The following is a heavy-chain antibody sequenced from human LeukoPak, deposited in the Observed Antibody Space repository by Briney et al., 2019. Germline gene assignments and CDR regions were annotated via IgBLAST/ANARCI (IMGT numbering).Heavy chain of an antibody. Sequence: PSETLSLTCTFSGASISTGGYYWTWIRQPPGEGLEWIGYIYYTGSIDYNPSLKSRLSISLDTSKNQFSLKLSSVTAADTAVYYCARHVQYYDFWSGYYRLMDVWGQGTTVTVSS. V-gene: IGHV4-30-4*08. CDR2: IYYTGSI. D-gene: IGHD3-3*01. CDR1: GASISTGGYY. J-gene: IGHJ6*02. CDR3: ARHVQYYDFWSGYYRLMDV.